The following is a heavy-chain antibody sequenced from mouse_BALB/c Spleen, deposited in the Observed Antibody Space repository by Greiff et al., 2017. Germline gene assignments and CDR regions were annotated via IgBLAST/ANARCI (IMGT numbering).Heavy chain of an antibody. Sequence: EVMLVESGGGLVQPGGSLKLSCAASGFTFSSYTMSWVRQTPEKRLEWVAYISNGGGSTYYPDTVKGRFTISRDNAKNTLYLQMSSLKSEDTAMYYCARQRDFDYWGQGTTLTVSS. V-gene: IGHV5-12-2*01. CDR3: ARQRDFDY. J-gene: IGHJ2*01. CDR1: GFTFSSYT. CDR2: ISNGGGST.